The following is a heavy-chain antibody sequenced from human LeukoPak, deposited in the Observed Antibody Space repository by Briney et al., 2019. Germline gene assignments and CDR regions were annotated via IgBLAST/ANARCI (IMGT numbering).Heavy chain of an antibody. J-gene: IGHJ3*02. D-gene: IGHD1-1*01. V-gene: IGHV1-69*05. CDR1: GGTFSSYA. CDR3: ARVRLPLSWNDVRSAFDI. CDR2: IIPIFGKA. Sequence: GSSVKVSCKASGGTFSSYAISWVRQAPGQGLEWMGGIIPIFGKANYAQKFQGRVTITTDESTSTAYMELSSLRSEDTAVYYCARVRLPLSWNDVRSAFDIWGQGTMVTVSS.